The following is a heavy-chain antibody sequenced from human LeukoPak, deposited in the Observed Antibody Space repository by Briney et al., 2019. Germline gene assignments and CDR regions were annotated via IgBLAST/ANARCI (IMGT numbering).Heavy chain of an antibody. CDR2: LPFAGSHK. V-gene: IGHV3-30*02. CDR3: AKDAWEVGATSEIDY. D-gene: IGHD1-26*01. Sequence: GGSLKLSCVTSGFIFSSYGIDWVGQAPGKGLEGVGFLPFAGSHKYYADSLKGRFTISRNNSKNKLSLQMNSLRVEDTALYYCAKDAWEVGATSEIDYWGQGTLVTVSS. J-gene: IGHJ4*02. CDR1: GFIFSSYG.